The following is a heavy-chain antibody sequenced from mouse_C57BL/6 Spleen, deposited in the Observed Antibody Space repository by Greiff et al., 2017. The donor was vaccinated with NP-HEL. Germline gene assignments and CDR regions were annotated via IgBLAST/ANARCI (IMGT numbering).Heavy chain of an antibody. D-gene: IGHD1-3*01. CDR1: GYSITSGYY. CDR2: ISYDGSN. Sequence: EVKLVESGPGLVKPSQSLSLTCSVTGYSITSGYYWNWIRQFPGNKLEWMGYISYDGSNNYNPSLKNRISITRDTSKNQFFLKLNSVTTEDTATYYCARGVGQLSWFAYWGQGTLVTVSA. CDR3: ARGVGQLSWFAY. J-gene: IGHJ3*01. V-gene: IGHV3-6*01.